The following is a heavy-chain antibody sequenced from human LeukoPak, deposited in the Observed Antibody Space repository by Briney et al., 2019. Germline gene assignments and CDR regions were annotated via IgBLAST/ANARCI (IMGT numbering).Heavy chain of an antibody. D-gene: IGHD2-8*01. CDR3: ASSRGDGIVLVVYADWFDP. CDR2: IYYRGST. V-gene: IGHV4-39*01. Sequence: PSETLSLTCTVSGGSISSSSYYWGWIRPPPGKGLEWMGSIYYRGSTYYSPSLKSRVTISVDTSKNQFSLKLSSVTAADTAVYYCASSRGDGIVLVVYADWFDPWGQGTLVTVSS. CDR1: GGSISSSSYY. J-gene: IGHJ5*02.